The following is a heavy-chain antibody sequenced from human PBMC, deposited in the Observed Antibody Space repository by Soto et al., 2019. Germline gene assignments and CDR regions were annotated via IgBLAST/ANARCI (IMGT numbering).Heavy chain of an antibody. CDR3: ARNGDCTRPGCIVGWFDP. CDR2: IYYSGST. D-gene: IGHD2-8*01. Sequence: SETLSLTCTVSGGSISSSTYYWGWIRQPPGKGLEWIGSIYYSGSTSYNPSLASRVTISGDSSKNQFSLKLSSVTAADTAVYYCARNGDCTRPGCIVGWFDPWGPGTLVTVSS. V-gene: IGHV4-39*07. J-gene: IGHJ5*02. CDR1: GGSISSSTYY.